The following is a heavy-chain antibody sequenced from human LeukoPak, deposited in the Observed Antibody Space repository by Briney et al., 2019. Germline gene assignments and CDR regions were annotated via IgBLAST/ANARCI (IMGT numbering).Heavy chain of an antibody. CDR3: ATDKRMNDYVWGSYRPYFDY. D-gene: IGHD3-16*02. CDR2: FDPEDGET. J-gene: IGHJ4*02. V-gene: IGHV1-24*01. Sequence: ASVKVSCKVSGYTLTELSMHWARQAPGKGLEWMGGFDPEDGETIYAQKFQGRVTMTEDTSTDTAYMELSSLRSEDTAVYYCATDKRMNDYVWGSYRPYFDYWGQGTLVTVSS. CDR1: GYTLTELS.